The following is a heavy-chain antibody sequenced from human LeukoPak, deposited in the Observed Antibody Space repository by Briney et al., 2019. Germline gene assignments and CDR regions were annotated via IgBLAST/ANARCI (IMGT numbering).Heavy chain of an antibody. CDR2: ISYDGGNK. V-gene: IGHV3-30-3*01. CDR3: AREDGDYYYGMDV. J-gene: IGHJ6*02. CDR1: GFTFSSYA. Sequence: GRSLRLSCAASGFTFSSYAMHWVRQAPGKGLEWVAVISYDGGNKYYADSVKGRFTISRDNSKNTLYLQMNSLRAEDTAVYYCAREDGDYYYGMDVWGQGTTVTVSS. D-gene: IGHD4-17*01.